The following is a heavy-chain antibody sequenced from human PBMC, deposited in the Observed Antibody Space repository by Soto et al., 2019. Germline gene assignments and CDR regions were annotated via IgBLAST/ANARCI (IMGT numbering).Heavy chain of an antibody. Sequence: EVQLLESGGGLVQPGGSLRLSCAASGFTFSSYAMSWVRQAPGKGLEWVSAISGSGGSTYYADSVKGRFTISRDNSKNTLYLQMKGLRAEDMAVYYCAKENGSSSSWLELDYWGQGTLVSVSS. J-gene: IGHJ4*02. CDR1: GFTFSSYA. CDR2: ISGSGGST. CDR3: AKENGSSSSWLELDY. V-gene: IGHV3-23*01. D-gene: IGHD6-13*01.